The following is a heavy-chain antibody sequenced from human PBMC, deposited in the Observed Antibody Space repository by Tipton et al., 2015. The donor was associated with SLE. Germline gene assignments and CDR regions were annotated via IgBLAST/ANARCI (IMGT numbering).Heavy chain of an antibody. Sequence: TLSLTCTVSGASISITGYHWTWIRQPPGKGLEWIGSIYYTGTTTYYNSFLKSRVTMSVDTSKNQFSLRLTSVIAADTAVYYCARLHGYSYGLNWFDPWGQGTLISVSS. V-gene: IGHV4-39*07. CDR3: ARLHGYSYGLNWFDP. J-gene: IGHJ5*02. D-gene: IGHD5-18*01. CDR2: IYYTGTTT. CDR1: GASISITGYH.